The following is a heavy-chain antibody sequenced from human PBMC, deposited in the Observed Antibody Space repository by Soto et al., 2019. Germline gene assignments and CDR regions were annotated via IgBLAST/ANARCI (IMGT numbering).Heavy chain of an antibody. CDR3: AKILPRLIVASYFDY. Sequence: GGSLRLSCAASGFTFSSYAMHWVRQAPGKGLEWVAVISYDGSNKYYADSVKGRFTISRDNSKNTLYLQMNSLRAEDTAVYYCAKILPRLIVASYFDYWGQGTLVTVSS. D-gene: IGHD3-22*01. CDR2: ISYDGSNK. J-gene: IGHJ4*02. V-gene: IGHV3-30-3*01. CDR1: GFTFSSYA.